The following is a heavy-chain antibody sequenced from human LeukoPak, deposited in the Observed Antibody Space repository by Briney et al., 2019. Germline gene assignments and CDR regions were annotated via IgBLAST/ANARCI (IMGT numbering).Heavy chain of an antibody. CDR3: ARGRTAGTDYYMDV. Sequence: SVKVSCKASGGTFSSYAISWVRRAPGQGLEWMGGIIPIFGTANYAQKFQGRVTITADKSTSTAYMELSSLRSEDTAVYYCARGRTAGTDYYMDVWGKGTTVTVSS. CDR1: GGTFSSYA. V-gene: IGHV1-69*06. CDR2: IIPIFGTA. D-gene: IGHD1-1*01. J-gene: IGHJ6*03.